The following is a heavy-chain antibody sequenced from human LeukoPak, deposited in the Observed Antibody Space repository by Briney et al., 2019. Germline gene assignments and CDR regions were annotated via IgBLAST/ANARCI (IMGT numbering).Heavy chain of an antibody. CDR3: ARGNQLLSNWFDP. Sequence: SETLSLTCTVSGGSISSYYWSWIRQPPGKGLEWIGYIYYSGSTNYNPSLKSRVTISVDTSKNQFSLKLSSVTAADTAVYYCARGNQLLSNWFDPWGQGTLVTVSS. CDR1: GGSISSYY. D-gene: IGHD2-2*01. V-gene: IGHV4-59*12. CDR2: IYYSGST. J-gene: IGHJ5*02.